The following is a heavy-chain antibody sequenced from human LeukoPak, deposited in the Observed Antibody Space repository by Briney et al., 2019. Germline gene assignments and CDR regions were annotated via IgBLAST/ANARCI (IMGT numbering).Heavy chain of an antibody. CDR1: GFTFSSYG. J-gene: IGHJ4*02. V-gene: IGHV3-30*18. D-gene: IGHD4-17*01. Sequence: GGSLRLSCAASGFTFSSYGRHWVRQAPGKGLEWVAVISYDGSNKYYADSVKGRFTISRDNSKNTLYLQMNSLRAEDTAVYYCAKVPHGDYAVDYWGQGTLVTVSS. CDR3: AKVPHGDYAVDY. CDR2: ISYDGSNK.